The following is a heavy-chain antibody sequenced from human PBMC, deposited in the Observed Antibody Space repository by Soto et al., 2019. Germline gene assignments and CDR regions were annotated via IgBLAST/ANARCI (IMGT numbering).Heavy chain of an antibody. CDR1: GGSISSGGYY. CDR3: ARCSLVVVPAPGFDP. D-gene: IGHD6-6*01. Sequence: SETLSLTCTVSGGSISSGGYYWSWIRQHPGKGLEWIGYIYYSGTTYYNPSLKSRVTITVDTSKNQFSLKLSSVSAADTALYYCARCSLVVVPAPGFDPWGRGTLVTVSS. V-gene: IGHV4-31*03. J-gene: IGHJ5*02. CDR2: IYYSGTT.